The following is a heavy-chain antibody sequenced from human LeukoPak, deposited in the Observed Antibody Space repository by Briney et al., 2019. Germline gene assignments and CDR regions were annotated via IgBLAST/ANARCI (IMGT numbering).Heavy chain of an antibody. CDR2: INHSGST. J-gene: IGHJ6*02. CDR3: ARGADCSGGSCFRYYYYYGMDV. D-gene: IGHD2-15*01. CDR1: GGSFSGYY. V-gene: IGHV4-34*01. Sequence: SETLSLTCAVYGGSFSGYYWSWIRQPPGKGLEWIGEINHSGSTNYNPSLKSRVTISVDTSKNQFSLKLSSVTAADTAVYYCARGADCSGGSCFRYYYYYGMDVWGQGTTVAVSS.